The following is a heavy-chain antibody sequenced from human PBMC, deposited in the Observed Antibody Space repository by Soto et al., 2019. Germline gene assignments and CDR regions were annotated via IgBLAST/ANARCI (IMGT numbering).Heavy chain of an antibody. Sequence: SETLSLTCTVSGFSISSYYWSWIRQPPGKGLEWIGYIYYSGSTNYNPSLKSRVTISVDTSKNQFSLKLSSVTAADTAVYYCARSVFPWGQGTLVTVSS. CDR3: ARSVFP. V-gene: IGHV4-59*12. CDR1: GFSISSYY. CDR2: IYYSGST. J-gene: IGHJ5*02.